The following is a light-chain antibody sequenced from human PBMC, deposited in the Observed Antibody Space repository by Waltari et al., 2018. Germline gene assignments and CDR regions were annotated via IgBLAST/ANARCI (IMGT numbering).Light chain of an antibody. Sequence: DIQMTQSPSSLSASVGDRVTITCQASQDISNYLNWYQQKQGKAPKLLIYDASNLEKGVPSRFSGSGAGTDFTVTISSLQPEDIATYYCQQYDNLPLTFGGGTKVEIK. J-gene: IGKJ4*01. CDR2: DAS. V-gene: IGKV1-33*01. CDR1: QDISNY. CDR3: QQYDNLPLT.